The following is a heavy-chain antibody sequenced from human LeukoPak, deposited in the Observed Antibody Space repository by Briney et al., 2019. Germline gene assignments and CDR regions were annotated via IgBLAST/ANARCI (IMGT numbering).Heavy chain of an antibody. CDR1: GFTFSTHW. CDR2: ISGDGSGT. D-gene: IGHD3-10*01. J-gene: IGHJ6*02. Sequence: RGSLRLSCAASGFTFSTHWMYWVRQAPGKELVWVSRISGDGSGTSYADSVKGRFTISRDNAKDTLYLQMTSLRVEDTAVYSCASLLTPYHGSGGGGMDVWGLGTTVTVSS. CDR3: ASLLTPYHGSGGGGMDV. V-gene: IGHV3-74*01.